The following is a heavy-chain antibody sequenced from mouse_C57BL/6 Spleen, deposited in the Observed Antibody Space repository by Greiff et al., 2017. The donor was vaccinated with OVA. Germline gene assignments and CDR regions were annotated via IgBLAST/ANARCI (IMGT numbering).Heavy chain of an antibody. Sequence: QVQLQQPGAELVRPGSSVKLSCKASGYTFTSYWMHWVKQRPIQGLEWIGNIDPSDSETHYNQKFKYKATLTVDKSSSTAYMQLSSLTSEDSAVYYCARSNSYYFDYWGQGTTLTVSS. J-gene: IGHJ2*01. CDR3: ARSNSYYFDY. CDR1: GYTFTSYW. V-gene: IGHV1-52*01. CDR2: IDPSDSET.